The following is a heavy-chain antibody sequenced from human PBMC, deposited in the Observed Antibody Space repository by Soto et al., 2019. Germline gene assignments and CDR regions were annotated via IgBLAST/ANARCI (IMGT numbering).Heavy chain of an antibody. V-gene: IGHV3-48*01. CDR3: ARVPPSRLLLRVFYYYYGMDV. CDR1: GFTFSSYS. CDR2: ISSSSSTI. Sequence: PGGSLRLSCAASGFTFSSYSMNWVRQAPGKGLEWVSYISSSSSTIYYADSVKGRFTISRDNAKNSLYLQMNSLRAEDTAVYYYARVPPSRLLLRVFYYYYGMDVWGQGTTVTVSS. J-gene: IGHJ6*02. D-gene: IGHD2-15*01.